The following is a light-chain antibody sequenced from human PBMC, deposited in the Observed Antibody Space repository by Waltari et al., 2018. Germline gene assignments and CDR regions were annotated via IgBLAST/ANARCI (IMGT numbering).Light chain of an antibody. Sequence: DIQLTQSPSSLSASAGDRVTIACRASQDISDSFAWYQQKPGKPPRLLIYAASTLHSGVPSRFSGSGSGTDFTLTIRNLQADDVATYFCQKYNRAPRTFGQGTYVEMK. CDR1: QDISDS. CDR3: QKYNRAPRT. J-gene: IGKJ1*01. V-gene: IGKV1-27*01. CDR2: AAS.